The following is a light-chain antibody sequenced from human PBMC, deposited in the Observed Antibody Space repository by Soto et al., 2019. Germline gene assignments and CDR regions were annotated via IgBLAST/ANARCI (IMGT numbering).Light chain of an antibody. CDR2: DVS. V-gene: IGLV2-11*01. J-gene: IGLJ1*01. CDR3: CSYTTGSTL. Sequence: QSALTQPRSVSGSPGQSVTISCTGTSSDVGAYNSVSWYQHHPGKAPKLLIYDVSKRPSGVPDRFSASKSGNTASLTISGLQAEDEADYYCCSYTTGSTLFGTGTKVTVL. CDR1: SSDVGAYNS.